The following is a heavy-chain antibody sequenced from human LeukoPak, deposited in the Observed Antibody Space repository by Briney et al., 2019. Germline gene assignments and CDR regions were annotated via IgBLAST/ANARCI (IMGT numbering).Heavy chain of an antibody. J-gene: IGHJ4*02. V-gene: IGHV4-34*01. CDR1: GGSFSDYY. D-gene: IGHD3-9*01. Sequence: PSETLSLTCAVYGGSFSDYYWSWIRQPPGKGLEWIGEINHSGSTNYNPSLKSRVTILVDTSKNQFSLKLSSVTAADTAVYYCARGLTSVPPGGYWGQGTLVTVSS. CDR3: ARGLTSVPPGGY. CDR2: INHSGST.